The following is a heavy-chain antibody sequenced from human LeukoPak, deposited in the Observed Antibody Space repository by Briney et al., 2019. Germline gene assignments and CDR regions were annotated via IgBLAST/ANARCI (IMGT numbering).Heavy chain of an antibody. CDR3: AKWPEGAMDYFDY. Sequence: GGSLRLSCAASGFTFSTYAIHWVRQTPGKGLEWVAIISYDGSYKFYADSVKGRFTISRDNSKNTLYLEMSSLRVEDTAIYYCAKWPEGAMDYFDYWGQGTLVTVSS. CDR2: ISYDGSYK. J-gene: IGHJ4*02. V-gene: IGHV3-30*04. CDR1: GFTFSTYA. D-gene: IGHD2-8*01.